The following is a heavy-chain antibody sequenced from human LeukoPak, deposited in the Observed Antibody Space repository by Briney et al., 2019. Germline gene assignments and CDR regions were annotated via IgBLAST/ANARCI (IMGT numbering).Heavy chain of an antibody. CDR2: IYYSGST. V-gene: IGHV4-59*01. CDR1: GGSISSYY. CDR3: ARDGTDYGMDV. D-gene: IGHD1-26*01. Sequence: SETLSLTCTVSGGSISSYYWSWIRQPPGKGLEWIGYIYYSGSTNYNPSLKSRVTISVDTSKNQFSLKLSSVTAADTAVYYCARDGTDYGMDVWGRGTTVTVSS. J-gene: IGHJ6*02.